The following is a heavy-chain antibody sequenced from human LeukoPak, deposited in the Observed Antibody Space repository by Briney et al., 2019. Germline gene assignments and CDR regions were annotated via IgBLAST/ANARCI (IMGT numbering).Heavy chain of an antibody. D-gene: IGHD1-1*01. V-gene: IGHV4-4*07. CDR3: ARETADLGRSLDY. Sequence: PSETLSLTCTVSGGSISSYFWSWIRQPAGKGLEWVGRIYTSGITNCNPSLKSRVTMSVDTSKNQFSLNLSSVTAADTAVYYCARETADLGRSLDYWGQGTLVTVSS. CDR2: IYTSGIT. CDR1: GGSISSYF. J-gene: IGHJ4*02.